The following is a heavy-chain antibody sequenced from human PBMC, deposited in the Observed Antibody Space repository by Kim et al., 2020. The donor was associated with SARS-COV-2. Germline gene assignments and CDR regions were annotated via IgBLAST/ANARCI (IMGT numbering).Heavy chain of an antibody. J-gene: IGHJ4*02. CDR1: GFTFDDYA. Sequence: GGSLRLSCAASGFTFDDYAMHWVRQAPGKGLEWVSGIRWNSGSIGYADSVKGRFTISRDNAKNSLYLQMNSVRAEDTALYYCARVFGRGVIFDYWGQGTLVTVSS. V-gene: IGHV3-9*01. CDR2: IRWNSGSI. D-gene: IGHD3-10*01. CDR3: ARVFGRGVIFDY.